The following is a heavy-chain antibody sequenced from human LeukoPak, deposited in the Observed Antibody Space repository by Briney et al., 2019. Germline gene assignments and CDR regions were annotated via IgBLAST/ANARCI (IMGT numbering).Heavy chain of an antibody. CDR3: ARSEPFGDLDY. Sequence: PSETLSLTCVVSGASISRHYWSWIRQPPGKGLEWIGYIYYSGSTYYNPSLKSRVTISVDTSKNQFSLKLSSVTAADTAVYYCARSEPFGDLDYWGQGTLVTVSP. J-gene: IGHJ4*02. D-gene: IGHD3-10*01. CDR1: GASISRHY. CDR2: IYYSGST. V-gene: IGHV4-59*06.